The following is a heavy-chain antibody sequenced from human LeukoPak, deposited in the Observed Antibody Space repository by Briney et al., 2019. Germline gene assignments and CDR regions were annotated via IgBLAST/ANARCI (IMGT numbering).Heavy chain of an antibody. D-gene: IGHD3-16*01. CDR2: IKEDGSEK. V-gene: IGHV3-7*05. CDR3: ARGGGRHVEY. CDR1: GFTFSSYW. Sequence: GGSVRLSCAASGFTFSSYWMSWVRQARGKGLEWVANIKEDGSEKNYVDSVKGRFTISRDNAKNSLYLQMNILRAEDTAVYYCARGGGRHVEYWGQGNLVTVSS. J-gene: IGHJ4*02.